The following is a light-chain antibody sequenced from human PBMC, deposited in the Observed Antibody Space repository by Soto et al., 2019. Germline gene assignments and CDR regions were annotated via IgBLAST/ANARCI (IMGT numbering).Light chain of an antibody. CDR2: DVN. V-gene: IGLV2-8*01. CDR3: ISYAGSNNPA. Sequence: QSVLTQPPSASGSPGQSVAISCSGTSSDVGGYNYVSWYQQHPGKAPKLMIYDVNKRPSGVPDRFTGSKSGNTGSLTVSGLQAEDEADYYCISYAGSNNPAFGGGTKLTVL. CDR1: SSDVGGYNY. J-gene: IGLJ2*01.